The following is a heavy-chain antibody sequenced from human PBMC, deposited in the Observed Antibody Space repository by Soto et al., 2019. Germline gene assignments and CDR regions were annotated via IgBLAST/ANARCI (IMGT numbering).Heavy chain of an antibody. V-gene: IGHV4-59*02. D-gene: IGHD4-4*01. Sequence: SETLSLTCSVSGGSVTGNCWSWVRQPPGKGLEWIGCIDYNGRAHYNPSLTSRVSMSLDTSNNHFSLKLSSMTAADTAMYYCARGPDHSKVGYWGQGTLVTVS. J-gene: IGHJ4*02. CDR1: GGSVTGNC. CDR2: IDYNGRA. CDR3: ARGPDHSKVGY.